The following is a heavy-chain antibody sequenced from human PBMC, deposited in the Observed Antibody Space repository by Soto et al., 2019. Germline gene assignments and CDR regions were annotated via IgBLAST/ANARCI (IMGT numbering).Heavy chain of an antibody. V-gene: IGHV2-70*04. CDR3: ARGYCSSTSCSNWFDP. J-gene: IGHJ5*02. Sequence: SGPTLVNPTQPLTLTCTFSGFSLSTSGMRVSWIRQPPGKALEWLARIDWDDDKFYSTSLKTRLTISKDTSKNQVVLTMTNMDPVDTATYYCARGYCSSTSCSNWFDPWGQGTLVTVSS. D-gene: IGHD2-2*01. CDR1: GFSLSTSGMR. CDR2: IDWDDDK.